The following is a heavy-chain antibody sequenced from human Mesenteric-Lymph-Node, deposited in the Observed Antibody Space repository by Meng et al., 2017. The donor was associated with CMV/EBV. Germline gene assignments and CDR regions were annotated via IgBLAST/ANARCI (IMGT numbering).Heavy chain of an antibody. J-gene: IGHJ5*02. V-gene: IGHV3-23*01. CDR3: ARDYRPYSSSSQAGFDP. CDR2: ISGSGGGT. Sequence: ETLSLTCTVSGGSINGISYYWGWVRQAPGKGLEWLSGISGSGGGTYYAESIKGRFTISRDNSKNTIYLQMNSLRAEDTAFYHCARDYRPYSSSSQAGFDPWGQGTLVTVSS. D-gene: IGHD6-6*01. CDR1: GGSINGISYY.